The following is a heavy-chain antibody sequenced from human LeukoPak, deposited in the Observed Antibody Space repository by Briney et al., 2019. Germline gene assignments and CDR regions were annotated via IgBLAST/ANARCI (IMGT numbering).Heavy chain of an antibody. J-gene: IGHJ4*02. CDR3: ARRGCNGGSCYSY. V-gene: IGHV5-51*01. Sequence: GESLKISCKGSGYSFYNDWIVWVRQMPGKGLEWMGIIYPGDSDTRYSPSFQGQVTISADKSISTAYLQWSSLGASDTAVYYCARRGCNGGSCYSYWGQGTLVTVSS. CDR2: IYPGDSDT. CDR1: GYSFYNDW. D-gene: IGHD2-15*01.